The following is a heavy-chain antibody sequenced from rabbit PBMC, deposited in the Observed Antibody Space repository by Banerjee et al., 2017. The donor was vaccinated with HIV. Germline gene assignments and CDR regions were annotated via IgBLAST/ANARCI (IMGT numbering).Heavy chain of an antibody. CDR3: ARDRGDWGYYFTL. D-gene: IGHD4-1*01. Sequence: QEQLEESGGDLVKPEGSLTLTCTASGFSFSNKYVMCWVRQAPGKGLEWIACINTSSGNAVYANWAKGPFTISKTSSTTVTLQMTSLTAADTATYFCARDRGDWGYYFTLWGPGTLVTVS. J-gene: IGHJ4*01. CDR2: INTSSGNA. CDR1: GFSFSNKYV. V-gene: IGHV1S45*01.